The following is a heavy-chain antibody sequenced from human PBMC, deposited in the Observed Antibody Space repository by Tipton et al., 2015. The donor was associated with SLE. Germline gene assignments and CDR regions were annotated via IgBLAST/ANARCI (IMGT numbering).Heavy chain of an antibody. Sequence: TLSLTCTVSGDSISGTTYSWAWIRQSPGKGLDWIGSVYYTGTTFYNPSLESRVTVSLDTSRNRFSLRLRSVTAADTAMYFCARHLGAHNWNYWGQGTLFPVSS. CDR3: ARHLGAHNWNY. CDR2: VYYTGTT. CDR1: GDSISGTTYS. J-gene: IGHJ4*02. V-gene: IGHV4-39*01. D-gene: IGHD1-20*01.